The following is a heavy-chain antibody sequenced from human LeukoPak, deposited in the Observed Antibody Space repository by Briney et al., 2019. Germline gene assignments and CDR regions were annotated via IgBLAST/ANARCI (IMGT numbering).Heavy chain of an antibody. CDR3: AREGGGFSSGWSYYYYYMDV. V-gene: IGHV3-20*04. CDR1: GFTFDDYG. J-gene: IGHJ6*03. D-gene: IGHD6-19*01. Sequence: GSLRLSCAASGFTFDDYGMSWVRQAPGKGLEWVSGINWNGGSTGYADSVKGRFTISRDNAKNSLYLQMNSLRAEDTALYYCAREGGGFSSGWSYYYYYMDVWGKGTTVTVSS. CDR2: INWNGGST.